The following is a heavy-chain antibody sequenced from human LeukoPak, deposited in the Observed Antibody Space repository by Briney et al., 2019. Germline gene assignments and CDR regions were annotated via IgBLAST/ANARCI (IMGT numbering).Heavy chain of an antibody. CDR2: ISSNGGST. V-gene: IGHV3-64D*06. Sequence: TGGSLRLSCSASGFTFSSYALHWLRQAPGKGLEYGSSISSNGGSTYYADSVQGRFTISTDNSNNTLYLQVSSLKPEDTAVFYCVKDRWQALAYYFHYWGQGTLVTVSS. D-gene: IGHD2-15*01. CDR3: VKDRWQALAYYFHY. J-gene: IGHJ4*02. CDR1: GFTFSSYA.